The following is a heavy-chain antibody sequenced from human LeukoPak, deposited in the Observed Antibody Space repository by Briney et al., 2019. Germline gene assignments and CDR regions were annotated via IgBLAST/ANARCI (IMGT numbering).Heavy chain of an antibody. CDR3: ARDHAPRIQLWLRVGSVGSDY. D-gene: IGHD5-18*01. Sequence: ASVKVSCKASGYTFTSYGISWVRQAPGQGLEWMGWISAYNGNTNYAQKLQGRVTMTTDTSTSTAYMQLRSLRSDDTAVYYCARDHAPRIQLWLRVGSVGSDYWGQGTLVTVSS. V-gene: IGHV1-18*01. J-gene: IGHJ4*02. CDR2: ISAYNGNT. CDR1: GYTFTSYG.